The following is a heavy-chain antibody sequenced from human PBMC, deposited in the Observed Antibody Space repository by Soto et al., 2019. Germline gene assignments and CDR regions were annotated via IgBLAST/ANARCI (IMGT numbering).Heavy chain of an antibody. V-gene: IGHV3-33*01. CDR2: IWYDGSNK. Sequence: GGSLRLSCGASGFTFISYGMHWVRQAPGKGLEWVAVIWYDGSNKYYADSVKGRFTISRDNSKNTLYLQMNSLRAEDTAVYHCARSLYSSSSYFDYWGQGTLVTVSS. J-gene: IGHJ4*02. CDR1: GFTFISYG. D-gene: IGHD6-6*01. CDR3: ARSLYSSSSYFDY.